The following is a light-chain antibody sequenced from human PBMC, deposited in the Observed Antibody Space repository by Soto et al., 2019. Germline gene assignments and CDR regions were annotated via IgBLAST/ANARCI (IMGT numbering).Light chain of an antibody. V-gene: IGLV2-14*01. CDR3: SSYTAANTYV. CDR1: SSDVGGYEY. CDR2: EVN. J-gene: IGLJ1*01. Sequence: QSALTQPASVSGSPGQSIAISCTGTSSDVGGYEYVSWYQQHPGKAPILMIYEVNNRPSGFSHRFSGSKPGNTASLTISGLQAEDEADYYCSSYTAANTYVFGTGTKVTVL.